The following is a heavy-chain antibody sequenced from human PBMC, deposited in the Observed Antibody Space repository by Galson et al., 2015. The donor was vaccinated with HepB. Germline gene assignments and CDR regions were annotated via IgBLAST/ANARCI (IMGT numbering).Heavy chain of an antibody. CDR1: GFTFSSYA. CDR2: ISGSGGST. Sequence: SLRLSCAASGFTFSSYAMSWVRQAPGKGLEWVSAISGSGGSTYYADSVKGRFTISRDNSKNTLYLQMNSLRAEDTAVYYCAKEAIQWVVGAEYFQHWGQGTLVTVSS. D-gene: IGHD2-15*01. J-gene: IGHJ1*01. V-gene: IGHV3-23*01. CDR3: AKEAIQWVVGAEYFQH.